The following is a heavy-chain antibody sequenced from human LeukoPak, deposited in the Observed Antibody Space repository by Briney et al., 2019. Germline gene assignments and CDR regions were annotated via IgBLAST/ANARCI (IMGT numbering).Heavy chain of an antibody. D-gene: IGHD6-13*01. J-gene: IGHJ4*02. V-gene: IGHV1-18*01. CDR3: ARDPPSGSSSWQFDY. CDR1: GYTFTSYG. Sequence: ASVKVSCKASGYTFTSYGISWVRQAPGQGLEWMGWISAYSGDTNYAQKFQGRATMTTDTSTSTAYMELRSLSSDDTAVHYCARDPPSGSSSWQFDYWGQGTLVTVSS. CDR2: ISAYSGDT.